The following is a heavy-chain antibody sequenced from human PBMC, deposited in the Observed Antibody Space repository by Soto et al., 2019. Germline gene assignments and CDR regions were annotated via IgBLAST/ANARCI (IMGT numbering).Heavy chain of an antibody. Sequence: QVQLVESGGGVVQPGKSLRLSCAASGFTFTRHGMHWVRQAPGKGLEWVAFLSYDGSNKYYIDSVKGRFTLSRDNSRNMLYLQMNHLRAEDTAGYYRSKDSGVVNSRSSPLRNNYYSLDGWGKGTTVTVSS. D-gene: IGHD6-6*01. CDR1: GFTFTRHG. V-gene: IGHV3-30*18. CDR3: SKDSGVVNSRSSPLRNNYYSLDG. J-gene: IGHJ6*03. CDR2: LSYDGSNK.